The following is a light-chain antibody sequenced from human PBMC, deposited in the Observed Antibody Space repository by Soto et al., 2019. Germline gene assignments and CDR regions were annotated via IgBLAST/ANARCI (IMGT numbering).Light chain of an antibody. CDR3: QQCGSLPGT. J-gene: IGKJ1*01. V-gene: IGKV3-20*01. CDR1: QSINGNY. Sequence: EIVLTQSPGTLSLSPGDRATLSCRASQSINGNYLHWYQQKPGQAPRIXRFGTSSRATGIPDRFIGGGSGTEFTLTISRLEPEDFEVYYCQQCGSLPGTFGQGTKVDIK. CDR2: GTS.